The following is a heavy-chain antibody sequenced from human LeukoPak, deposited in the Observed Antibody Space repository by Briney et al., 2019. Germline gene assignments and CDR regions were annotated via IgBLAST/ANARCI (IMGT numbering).Heavy chain of an antibody. V-gene: IGHV4-34*01. Sequence: SETLSLTCAVYGGSFSGYYCSWIRQPPGKGLEWIGEINHSGSTNYNPSLKSRVTISVDTSKNQFSLKLSSVTAADTAVYYCARRDSSSWYGGWFDPWGQGTLVTVSS. D-gene: IGHD6-13*01. CDR1: GGSFSGYY. J-gene: IGHJ5*02. CDR3: ARRDSSSWYGGWFDP. CDR2: INHSGST.